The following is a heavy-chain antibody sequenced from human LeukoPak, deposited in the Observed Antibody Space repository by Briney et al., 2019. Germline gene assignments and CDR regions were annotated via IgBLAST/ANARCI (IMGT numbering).Heavy chain of an antibody. V-gene: IGHV3-23*01. CDR2: ISGSGGST. CDR3: AREGLYGGNLYYFDY. J-gene: IGHJ4*02. D-gene: IGHD4-17*01. Sequence: GGSLRLSCAASGFTFSSYAMSWVRQAPGKGLEWVSAISGSGGSTYYADSVKGRFTISRDNAKNSLYLQMNSLRAEDTAVYYCAREGLYGGNLYYFDYWGQGTLVTVSS. CDR1: GFTFSSYA.